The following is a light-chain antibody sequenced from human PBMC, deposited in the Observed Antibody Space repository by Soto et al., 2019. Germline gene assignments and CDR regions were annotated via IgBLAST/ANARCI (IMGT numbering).Light chain of an antibody. CDR3: QQRSNWPRT. J-gene: IGKJ1*01. Sequence: EIVLTQSPGTLSLSPGERATLSCRSSQSLYNNYLAWHQQKPGQAPRLLIYGASSRATGIPARFSGSGSGTDFTLTISSLESEDFAVYYCQQRSNWPRTFGQGTKV. CDR1: QSLYNNY. V-gene: IGKV3D-20*02. CDR2: GAS.